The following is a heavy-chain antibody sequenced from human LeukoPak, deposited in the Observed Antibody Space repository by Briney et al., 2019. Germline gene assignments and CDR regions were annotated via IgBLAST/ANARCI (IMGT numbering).Heavy chain of an antibody. CDR1: GFTFSNYW. CDR3: ASGELDSLYYFDF. Sequence: GGSPRLSCAASGFTFSNYWMHWVRQAPGKGLVWVSRIHTDGISTTYADSVKGRFTISRDNAKNTLYLQMNSLRAEDTAVYYCASGELDSLYYFDFWGQGTLVTVSS. CDR2: IHTDGIST. D-gene: IGHD1-1*01. V-gene: IGHV3-74*01. J-gene: IGHJ4*02.